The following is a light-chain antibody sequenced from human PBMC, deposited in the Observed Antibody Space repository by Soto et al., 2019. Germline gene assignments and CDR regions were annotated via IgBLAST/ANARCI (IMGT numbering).Light chain of an antibody. V-gene: IGKV3-15*01. Sequence: IAMKQSPATLSVSPGEGVTISCRASQSVTSKLAWYQEKPGQAPRLLIYGASTRATGLPARFSGSGSGTEFTLTISSLQSEDFAVYYCQQYNNWLPTFGQGTKVDIK. J-gene: IGKJ1*01. CDR3: QQYNNWLPT. CDR1: QSVTSK. CDR2: GAS.